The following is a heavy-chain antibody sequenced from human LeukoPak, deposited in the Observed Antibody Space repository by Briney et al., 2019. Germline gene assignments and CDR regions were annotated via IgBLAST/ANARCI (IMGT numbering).Heavy chain of an antibody. CDR1: GFTFSSYW. Sequence: PGGSLRLSCAASGFTFSSYWMSWVRQPPGKGLEWVANIKQDGSEKYYVDSVKGRFTISRDNAKNSLYLQMNSLRGEDTAVYYCARGRGGWEYYFDYWGEGTLVTVSS. D-gene: IGHD1-26*01. V-gene: IGHV3-7*01. CDR2: IKQDGSEK. CDR3: ARGRGGWEYYFDY. J-gene: IGHJ4*02.